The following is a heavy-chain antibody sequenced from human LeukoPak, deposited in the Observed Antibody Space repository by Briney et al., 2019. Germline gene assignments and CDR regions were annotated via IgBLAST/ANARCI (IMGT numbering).Heavy chain of an antibody. CDR1: GGSINSNYW. Sequence: SGTLSLTCAVSGGSINSNYWWTWVRQSPGKGLEWIGEIYHTGSVNYNLSLESRVTISRDRSKNQFSLMLRSVTAADTAVYYCARHYDLWSGYNYWGQGLLVTVSS. J-gene: IGHJ4*02. CDR3: ARHYDLWSGYNY. V-gene: IGHV4-4*02. CDR2: IYHTGSV. D-gene: IGHD3-3*01.